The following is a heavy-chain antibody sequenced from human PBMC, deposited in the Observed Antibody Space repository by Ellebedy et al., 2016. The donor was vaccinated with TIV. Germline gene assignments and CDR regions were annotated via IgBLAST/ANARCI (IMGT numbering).Heavy chain of an antibody. Sequence: AASVKVSCKASGYTFTSYGISWVRQAPGQGLEWMGWINPNSGGTNYVQKFQGWVTMTRDTSISTAYMELSRLRPDATAVYYCARGDSSSSYSNDAFDIWGQGTMVTVSS. CDR3: ARGDSSSSYSNDAFDI. D-gene: IGHD3-22*01. V-gene: IGHV1-2*04. CDR2: INPNSGGT. CDR1: GYTFTSYG. J-gene: IGHJ3*02.